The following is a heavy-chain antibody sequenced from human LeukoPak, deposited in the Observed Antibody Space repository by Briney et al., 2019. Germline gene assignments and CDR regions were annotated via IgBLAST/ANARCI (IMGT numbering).Heavy chain of an antibody. CDR2: IKEDGSDK. J-gene: IGHJ6*02. Sequence: PGGSLRLSCAASGFTFSNYWMDWVRQSPGKGLEWVDNIKEDGSDKYYVDSVKGRFTISRDNAKNSLYLQMNSLRAEDTAVYYCSKGGGYVRMDVWGQGTTVTVSS. V-gene: IGHV3-7*03. CDR1: GFTFSNYW. D-gene: IGHD5-12*01. CDR3: SKGGGYVRMDV.